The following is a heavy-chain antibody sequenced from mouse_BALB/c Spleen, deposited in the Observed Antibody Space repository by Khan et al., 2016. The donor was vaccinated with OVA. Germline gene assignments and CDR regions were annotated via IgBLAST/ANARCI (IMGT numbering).Heavy chain of an antibody. CDR2: INTYTGEP. CDR1: GYTFTNYG. CDR3: ARMKPYWYFDL. V-gene: IGHV9-3-1*01. Sequence: QIQLVQSGPELKKPGETVKISCKASGYTFTNYGMNWVKQAPGKGLKWMGWINTYTGEPTYADDFKGRFAFTLDTSASTAYLQINNLKNEDTANSFSARMKPYWYFDLWGAGTTVTVSS. J-gene: IGHJ1*01.